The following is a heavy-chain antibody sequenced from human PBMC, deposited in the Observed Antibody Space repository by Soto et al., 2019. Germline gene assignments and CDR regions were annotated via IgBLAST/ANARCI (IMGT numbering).Heavy chain of an antibody. V-gene: IGHV4-30-2*01. CDR2: IYHSGST. Sequence: QLQLQESGSGLVKPSQTLSLTCAVSGGSLSSGGYSWSWIRQPPGKGLEWIGYIYHSGSTYYKPSLKSRVTISVDRSKNQFSLKLSSVTAADTAVYYCARGTRITMVRGVSDAFDIWGQGTMVTVSS. CDR3: ARGTRITMVRGVSDAFDI. CDR1: GGSLSSGGYS. J-gene: IGHJ3*02. D-gene: IGHD3-10*01.